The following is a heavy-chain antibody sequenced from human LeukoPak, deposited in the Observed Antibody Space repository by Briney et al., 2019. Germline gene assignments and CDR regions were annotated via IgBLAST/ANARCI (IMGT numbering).Heavy chain of an antibody. J-gene: IGHJ4*02. CDR2: IYSGGST. V-gene: IGHV3-53*01. CDR1: GFTVSSNY. CDR3: AKVRIGGYSYGIDY. D-gene: IGHD5-18*01. Sequence: GGSLRLSCAASGFTVSSNYMSWVRQAPGKGLEWVSVIYSGGSTYYADSVKGRFTISRDNSKNTLYLQMNSLRAEDTAVYYCAKVRIGGYSYGIDYWGQGTLVTVSS.